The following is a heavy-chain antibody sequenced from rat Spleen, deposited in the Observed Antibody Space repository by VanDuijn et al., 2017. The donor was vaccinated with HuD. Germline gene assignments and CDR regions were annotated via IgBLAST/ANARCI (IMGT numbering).Heavy chain of an antibody. CDR3: TRDFDY. Sequence: EVQLVESDGGLVQPGKSLKLSCAASGFTFSDYAMTWVRQSPQKGLEWVASISTGGGNTYYRDSVKGRFTISRDNAKNTQYLQMDSLRSEDTATYYCTRDFDYWGQGVMVTVSS. CDR1: GFTFSDYA. V-gene: IGHV5S13*01. CDR2: ISTGGGNT. J-gene: IGHJ2*01.